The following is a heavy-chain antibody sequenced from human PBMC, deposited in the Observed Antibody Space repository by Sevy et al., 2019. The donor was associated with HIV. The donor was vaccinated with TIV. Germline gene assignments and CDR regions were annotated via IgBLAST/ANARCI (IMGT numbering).Heavy chain of an antibody. Sequence: GGSLRLSCAASGFIFNNYDMYWIRQAPGKGLEWVATVSYDGADKDYADIVKGRFTISRDSSRSMLYLQMTSLRPEDTGVYFCAKDMVDCSGGTCYSGADSPFESWGQGTLVTVSS. V-gene: IGHV3-30*18. J-gene: IGHJ4*02. D-gene: IGHD2-15*01. CDR2: VSYDGADK. CDR1: GFIFNNYD. CDR3: AKDMVDCSGGTCYSGADSPFES.